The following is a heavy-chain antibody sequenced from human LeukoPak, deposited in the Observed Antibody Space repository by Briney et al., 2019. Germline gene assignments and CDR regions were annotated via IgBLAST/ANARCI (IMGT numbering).Heavy chain of an antibody. D-gene: IGHD2-8*02. J-gene: IGHJ6*04. CDR1: GFTFSSYE. CDR3: ARDGVDYWDYYYYGMDV. V-gene: IGHV3-48*03. CDR2: ISSSGSNI. Sequence: QAGGSLRLSCAASGFTFSSYEMNWVRQAPGKGLEWVSYISSSGSNIYYADSVKGRFTISRDNAKNSLYLQMNSLRAEDTAVYYCARDGVDYWDYYYYGMDVWGKGTTVTVSS.